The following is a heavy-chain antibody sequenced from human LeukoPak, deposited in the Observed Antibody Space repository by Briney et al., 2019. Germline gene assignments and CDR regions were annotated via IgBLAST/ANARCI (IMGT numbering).Heavy chain of an antibody. CDR1: GGSISSYY. D-gene: IGHD4-23*01. V-gene: IGHV4-4*07. CDR2: IYSSGST. Sequence: PPETLSLTCTVSGGSISSYYWSWIRQPAGKGLEWFGRIYSSGSTNYSPSFKSRVTMSVDTSKNQFSLNLSSVTAADTAVYYCARDPYGGNWFDPWGQGTLVSVSS. J-gene: IGHJ5*02. CDR3: ARDPYGGNWFDP.